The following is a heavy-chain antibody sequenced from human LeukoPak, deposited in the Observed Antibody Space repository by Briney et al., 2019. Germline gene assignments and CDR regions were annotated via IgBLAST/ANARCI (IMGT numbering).Heavy chain of an antibody. J-gene: IGHJ4*02. Sequence: GSSVTVSFTSAGGTFTSYAISWVRQAPGQGLEWMGGIITIFGTANNAHKVQGRGTITTDEATSTDYLELRSQRRKDTATSLCDRAYAFCTGYYFDYWGQGTLVTASS. V-gene: IGHV1-69*05. D-gene: IGHD3-3*01. CDR2: IITIFGTA. CDR3: DRAYAFCTGYYFDY. CDR1: GGTFTSYA.